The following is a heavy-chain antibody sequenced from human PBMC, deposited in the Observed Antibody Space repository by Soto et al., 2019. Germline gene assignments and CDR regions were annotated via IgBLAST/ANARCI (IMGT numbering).Heavy chain of an antibody. Sequence: SVKVSCKASGGTFSSYAISWVRQAPGQGLEWMGGIIPIFGTANYAQKFQGRVTITADKSTSTAYMELSSLRSEDTAVYYCARGRDYDSSGYHPGVCYYYGMDVWGQGTTVTVSS. CDR3: ARGRDYDSSGYHPGVCYYYGMDV. V-gene: IGHV1-69*06. J-gene: IGHJ6*02. CDR1: GGTFSSYA. D-gene: IGHD3-22*01. CDR2: IIPIFGTA.